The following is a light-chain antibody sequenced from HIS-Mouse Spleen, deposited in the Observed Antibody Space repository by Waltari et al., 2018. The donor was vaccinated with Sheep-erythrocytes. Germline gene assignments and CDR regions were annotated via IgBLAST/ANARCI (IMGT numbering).Light chain of an antibody. CDR3: CSYAGSGTWV. J-gene: IGLJ3*02. Sequence: QSALTQPASVSGSPGQSITISCTGTSSDVGSYNLVSWYQQHPGKAHKLMIYEGSKRPSGVSNRFSGSKSGNTASLTISGLQAEDEADYYCCSYAGSGTWVFGGGTKLTVL. V-gene: IGLV2-23*01. CDR2: EGS. CDR1: SSDVGSYNL.